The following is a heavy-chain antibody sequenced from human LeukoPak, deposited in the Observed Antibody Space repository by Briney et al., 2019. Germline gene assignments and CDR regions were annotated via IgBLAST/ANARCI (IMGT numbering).Heavy chain of an antibody. J-gene: IGHJ6*03. CDR2: ISYDGSNK. CDR3: AKLGGQELHNYYVAV. Sequence: GGSLRLSCAASGFTFSTYAMHWVRQAPGKGLQWVAVISYDGSNKYYADSVKGRFTISRDNSKNTLYLQMNSLRAEDTAAYYCAKLGGQELHNYYVAVCGKGTTVAVSS. D-gene: IGHD3-16*01. CDR1: GFTFSTYA. V-gene: IGHV3-30*04.